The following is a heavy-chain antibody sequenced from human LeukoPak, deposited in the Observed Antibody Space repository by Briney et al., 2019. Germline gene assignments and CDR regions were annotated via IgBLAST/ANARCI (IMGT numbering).Heavy chain of an antibody. J-gene: IGHJ6*03. D-gene: IGHD2-15*01. Sequence: SETLSLTCTVSGGSISSGTYYWGWIRQPPGKGLEWIGSIYHSGSTYYNPSLKSRVTISVDTSKNQFSLKLSSVTAADTAVYYCARGYYDCSGGSCYFGYYYYYYMDVWGKGTTVTVSS. CDR2: IYHSGST. CDR3: ARGYYDCSGGSCYFGYYYYYYMDV. CDR1: GGSISSGTYY. V-gene: IGHV4-39*07.